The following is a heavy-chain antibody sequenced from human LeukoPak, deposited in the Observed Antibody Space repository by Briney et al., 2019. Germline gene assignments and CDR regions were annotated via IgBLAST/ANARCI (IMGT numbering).Heavy chain of an antibody. D-gene: IGHD6-6*01. CDR3: ARGDSSSALVDY. J-gene: IGHJ4*02. Sequence: ASVTVSCKASGYTFTDYYMHWVRQAPGQGLEWMGWINPNSGGTNYAQKFQGRVTMTRDTSISTAYMELSRLRSDDTAVYYCARGDSSSALVDYWGQGSLVTVSS. CDR2: INPNSGGT. CDR1: GYTFTDYY. V-gene: IGHV1-2*02.